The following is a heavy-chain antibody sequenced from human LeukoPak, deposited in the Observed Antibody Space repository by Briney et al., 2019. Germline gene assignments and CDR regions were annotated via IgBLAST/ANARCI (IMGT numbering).Heavy chain of an antibody. CDR3: VWMNTGHTLGF. V-gene: IGHV3-15*04. J-gene: IGHJ4*02. CDR1: GFTFSNAW. CDR2: IVSKGSGGTT. Sequence: PGGSLRLSCAASGFTFSNAWMSWVRQAPGKGLEWIGRIVSKGSGGTTDYGAAVKGRFTISRDDSENTMYLQMSSLQTEDTAMYYCVWMNTGHTLGFWGQGALVTVSS. D-gene: IGHD3-16*01.